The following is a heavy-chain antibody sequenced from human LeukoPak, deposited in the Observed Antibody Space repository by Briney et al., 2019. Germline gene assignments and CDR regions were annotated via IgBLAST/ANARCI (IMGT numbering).Heavy chain of an antibody. CDR1: GGTYSSYA. D-gene: IGHD6-19*01. CDR3: AREDSSGWYDKIDY. J-gene: IGHJ4*02. V-gene: IGHV1-69*13. CDR2: ITSIFGTA. Sequence: VKVSCKASGGTYSSYAISWVRRPPGQGGEWMGGITSIFGTANFAQKFQGRVTITADKSTSTAYMELSSLRSEDTAGYYCAREDSSGWYDKIDYWGQGTLVTVSS.